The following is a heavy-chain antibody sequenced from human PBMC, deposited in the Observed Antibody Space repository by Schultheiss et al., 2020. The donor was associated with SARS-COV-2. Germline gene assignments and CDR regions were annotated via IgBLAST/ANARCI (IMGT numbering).Heavy chain of an antibody. CDR1: GFTFSSYA. CDR2: ISYDGSNK. CDR3: ARAEGSYHNWFDP. Sequence: GGSLRLSCAVSGFTFSSYAMHWVRQAPGKGLEWVAVISYDGSNKYYADSVKGRFTISRDNSKNTLYLQMNSLRAEDTAVYYCARAEGSYHNWFDPWGQGTLVTVS. J-gene: IGHJ5*02. V-gene: IGHV3-30-3*01. D-gene: IGHD1-26*01.